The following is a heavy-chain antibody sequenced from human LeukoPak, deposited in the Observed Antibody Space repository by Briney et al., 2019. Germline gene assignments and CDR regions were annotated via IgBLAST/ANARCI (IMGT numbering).Heavy chain of an antibody. CDR2: FDPEDGET. V-gene: IGHV1-24*01. CDR1: GYTLTELS. J-gene: IGHJ4*02. CDR3: ATGLPYYYDSSGYPRY. D-gene: IGHD3-22*01. Sequence: ASVKVSCKVSGYTLTELSMHWVRQAPGKGLEWMGGFDPEDGETIYAQKFQGRVTMTEDTSTDTAYMELSSLRSEDTAVYYCATGLPYYYDSSGYPRYWGQGTLVTVSS.